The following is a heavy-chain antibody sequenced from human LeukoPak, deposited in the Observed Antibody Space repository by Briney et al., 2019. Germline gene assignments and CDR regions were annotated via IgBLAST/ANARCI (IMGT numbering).Heavy chain of an antibody. V-gene: IGHV3-21*04. J-gene: IGHJ5*02. CDR3: ARDMRDYSNFDWFDP. Sequence: GGSLRLSCAASGFTFSSYSMNWVRQAPGKGLEWVSSISSSSSYIYYADSVKGRFTISRDNAKNSLYLQMNSLRAEDTAVYYCARDMRDYSNFDWFDPWGQGTLVTVSS. CDR2: ISSSSSYI. D-gene: IGHD4-11*01. CDR1: GFTFSSYS.